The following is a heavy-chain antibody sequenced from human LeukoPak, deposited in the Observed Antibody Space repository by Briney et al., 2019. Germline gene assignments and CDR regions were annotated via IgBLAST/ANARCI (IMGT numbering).Heavy chain of an antibody. CDR1: GFTFSSYS. V-gene: IGHV3-7*01. CDR2: IKQDGSEK. CDR3: ARDWDR. Sequence: GGSLRLSCAASGFTFSSYSMNWVRQAPGKGLEWVANIKQDGSEKKYVDSVKGRFTISRDNAKNSLFLQMSSLRAEDTALYYCARDWDRWGQGTLVTVSS. J-gene: IGHJ4*02. D-gene: IGHD1-26*01.